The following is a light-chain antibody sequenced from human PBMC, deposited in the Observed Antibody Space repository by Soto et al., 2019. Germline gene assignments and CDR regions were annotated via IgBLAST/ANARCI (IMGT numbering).Light chain of an antibody. CDR3: QQYGSSPRT. J-gene: IGKJ1*01. Sequence: EIVLTQSPGTLSLSPGERATLSCRASQSVSSSYLAWYQQKPGQAPRLLIYGASSRATGIPDRFSGSGSGTDVTLTISRLVPEDCAVYYCQQYGSSPRTFGQGTKVEIK. CDR2: GAS. V-gene: IGKV3-20*01. CDR1: QSVSSSY.